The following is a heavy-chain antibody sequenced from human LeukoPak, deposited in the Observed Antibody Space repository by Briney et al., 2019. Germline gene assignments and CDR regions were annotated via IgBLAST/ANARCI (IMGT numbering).Heavy chain of an antibody. J-gene: IGHJ4*02. CDR2: INPNRGGT. V-gene: IGHV1-2*02. CDR3: ARDGAVAGTAYPEY. D-gene: IGHD6-19*01. CDR1: GYTFTGYY. Sequence: ASVKVSCKASGYTFTGYYIHWVRQAPGQRLEWMGWINPNRGGTKYAQKFQGRVTMTRDTSISTAYMELSSLTSDDTALYYCARDGAVAGTAYPEYWGQGTLVTVSS.